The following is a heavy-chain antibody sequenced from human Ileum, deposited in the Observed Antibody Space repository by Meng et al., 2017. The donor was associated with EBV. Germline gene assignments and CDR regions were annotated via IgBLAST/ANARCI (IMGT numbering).Heavy chain of an antibody. V-gene: IGHV4-30-4*01. J-gene: IGHJ2*01. CDR2: IYYSGST. D-gene: IGHD3-22*01. CDR3: ARGYYDSSGYGYWYFDL. Sequence: QVQLQESGPGLVKPSQTLSLTCTVSGGAISSGDYYWSWIRQPPGKGLEWIGYIYYSGSTYYNPSLKSRVTISVDTSKNQFSLKLSSVTAADTAVYYCARGYYDSSGYGYWYFDLWGRGTLVTVSS. CDR1: GGAISSGDYY.